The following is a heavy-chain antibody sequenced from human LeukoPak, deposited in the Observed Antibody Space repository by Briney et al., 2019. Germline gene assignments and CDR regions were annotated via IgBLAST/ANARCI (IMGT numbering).Heavy chain of an antibody. D-gene: IGHD1-14*01. CDR3: AKDNGKWDFLALFDH. J-gene: IGHJ4*02. CDR2: ISYDGTKT. CDR1: EFTFSRYA. Sequence: GGSLRLSCAASEFTFSRYAMHWVRKAPGKGLEWLAIISYDGTKTYYADSVKGRFTISRDNSKNILYLQMNSPRTDDTGLYYCAKDNGKWDFLALFDHWGQGAHVIVS. V-gene: IGHV3-30*18.